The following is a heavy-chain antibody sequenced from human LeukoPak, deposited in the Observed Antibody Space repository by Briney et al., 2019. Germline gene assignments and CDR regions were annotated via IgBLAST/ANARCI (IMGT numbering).Heavy chain of an antibody. J-gene: IGHJ4*02. CDR3: ARSGYPGRLLDY. CDR2: IYYSGST. Sequence: MTSETLSLTCSVSDGSISSSSYYWDWIRQPPGKGLEWIGSIYYSGSTYSNPSLKSRVTISVDTSKNQFSLNLSSVTAADTAVYYCARSGYPGRLLDYWGQGTLVTVSS. V-gene: IGHV4-39*07. CDR1: DGSISSSSYY. D-gene: IGHD3-3*01.